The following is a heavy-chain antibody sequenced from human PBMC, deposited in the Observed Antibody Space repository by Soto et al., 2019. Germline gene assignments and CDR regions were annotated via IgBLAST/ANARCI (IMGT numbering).Heavy chain of an antibody. Sequence: SETLSLTCAVYGGSFSGYYWSWIRQPPGKGLEWIGEINHSGSTNYNPSLKSRVTISVDTSKNQFSLKLSSVTAADTAVYYCARGGAPLRGITPRRVHPIDYWGQGTLVTVSS. D-gene: IGHD3-10*01. V-gene: IGHV4-34*01. CDR1: GGSFSGYY. J-gene: IGHJ4*02. CDR2: INHSGST. CDR3: ARGGAPLRGITPRRVHPIDY.